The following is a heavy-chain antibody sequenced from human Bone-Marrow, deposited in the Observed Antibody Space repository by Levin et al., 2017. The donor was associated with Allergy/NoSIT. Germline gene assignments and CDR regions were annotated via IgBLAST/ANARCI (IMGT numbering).Heavy chain of an antibody. CDR2: IYPGDSDT. CDR1: GYSFTSYW. J-gene: IGHJ4*02. D-gene: IGHD2-2*01. Sequence: GESLKISCKGSGYSFTSYWIGWVRQMPGKGLEWMGIIYPGDSDTRYSPSFQGQVTISADKSISTAYLQWSSLKASDTAMYYCARAPDCISTSCYADAAFGYWGQGTLVTVSS. CDR3: ARAPDCISTSCYADAAFGY. V-gene: IGHV5-51*01.